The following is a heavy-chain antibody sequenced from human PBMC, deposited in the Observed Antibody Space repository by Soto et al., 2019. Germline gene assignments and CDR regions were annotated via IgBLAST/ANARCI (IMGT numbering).Heavy chain of an antibody. D-gene: IGHD3-3*01. Sequence: GGSLRLSCEASGFTFSGYWMSWVRQAPGKGLEWVADIKHDGSEKYYVDSVKGRFTISRDNAKNSLYLQMNSLRAEDTAVYYCARVGKTYYDFWSGYGMDVWGQGTTVTVSS. V-gene: IGHV3-7*03. CDR1: GFTFSGYW. CDR3: ARVGKTYYDFWSGYGMDV. CDR2: IKHDGSEK. J-gene: IGHJ6*02.